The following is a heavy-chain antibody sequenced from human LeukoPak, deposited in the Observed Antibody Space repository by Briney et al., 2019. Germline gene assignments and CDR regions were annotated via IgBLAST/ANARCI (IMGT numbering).Heavy chain of an antibody. J-gene: IGHJ3*02. CDR2: INPNSGGT. CDR1: GYTFTDYY. CDR3: ARGGSGWFDAFDI. V-gene: IGHV1-2*02. Sequence: ASVTVSFKASGYTFTDYYMHWVRQAPGQGLEWMGWINPNSGGTNYAQRFQGRVTITRDTSISTAYMELSRLRSDDTAVYYCARGGSGWFDAFDIWGQGTMVTVSS. D-gene: IGHD6-19*01.